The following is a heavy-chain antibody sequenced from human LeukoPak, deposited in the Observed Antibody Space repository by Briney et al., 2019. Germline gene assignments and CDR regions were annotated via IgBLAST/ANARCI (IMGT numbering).Heavy chain of an antibody. CDR3: AKTITGRYFRLDY. D-gene: IGHD1-26*01. V-gene: IGHV3-23*01. J-gene: IGHJ4*02. CDR1: GFIFSSYA. CDR2: ISGSGGST. Sequence: GGSLRLSCAASGFIFSSYAMSWVRQAPGKGLEWVSAISGSGGSTYYADSVKGRFTISRDNSKNTLYLQMNTLRAEDKAVYYCAKTITGRYFRLDYWGQGTLVTVSS.